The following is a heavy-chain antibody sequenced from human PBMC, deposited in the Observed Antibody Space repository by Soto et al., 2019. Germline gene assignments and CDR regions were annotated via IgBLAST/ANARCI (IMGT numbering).Heavy chain of an antibody. D-gene: IGHD1-26*01. CDR1: GFTFSSYA. CDR3: AKDEAEWELLPPFDY. J-gene: IGHJ4*02. CDR2: ISGSGGST. Sequence: EVQLLESGGGLVQPGGSLRLSCAASGFTFSSYAMSWGRQAPGKGLVWVSAISGSGGSTYYADSVKGRFTISRDNSKNTLYLQMNSLRAEDTAVYYCAKDEAEWELLPPFDYWGQGTLVTVSS. V-gene: IGHV3-23*01.